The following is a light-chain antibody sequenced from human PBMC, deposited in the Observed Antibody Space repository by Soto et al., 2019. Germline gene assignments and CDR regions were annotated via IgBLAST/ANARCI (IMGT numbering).Light chain of an antibody. CDR2: GAS. J-gene: IGKJ1*01. CDR3: QHYNSYSEA. CDR1: QSVSSN. V-gene: IGKV3-15*01. Sequence: EIVMTQSPATLSVSPGERATLSCRASQSVSSNLAWYQQKPGQAPRLLIYGASTRATGIPARFSGSGSGTEFTLTISSLQSEDFATYYGQHYNSYSEAFGQGTKVDIK.